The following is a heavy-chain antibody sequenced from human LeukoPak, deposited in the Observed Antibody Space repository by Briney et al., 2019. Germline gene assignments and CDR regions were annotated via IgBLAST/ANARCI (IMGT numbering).Heavy chain of an antibody. D-gene: IGHD3-10*01. CDR2: ISSSNSTM. CDR1: GFTFSTHG. CDR3: AKDFRVRGIVHYYYMDV. J-gene: IGHJ6*03. Sequence: GGSLTLSCAASGFTFSTHGMNWVRQAPGKGLEWVSYISSSNSTMHYADSVKGRFSISRDNVKNLLYLQTHSLRADDTAVYYCAKDFRVRGIVHYYYMDVWGKGTAVTVS. V-gene: IGHV3-48*01.